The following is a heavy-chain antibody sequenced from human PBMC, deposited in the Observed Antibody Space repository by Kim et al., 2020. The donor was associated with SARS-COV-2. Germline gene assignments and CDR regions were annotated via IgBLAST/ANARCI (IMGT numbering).Heavy chain of an antibody. CDR3: ARDYRGRVAVAGTPWFDP. D-gene: IGHD6-19*01. CDR1: GFTFSSYA. Sequence: GGSLRLSCAASGFTFSSYAMHWVRQAPGKGLEWVAVISYDGSNKYYVDSVKGRFTISRDNSKNTLYLQMNSLRAEDTAVYYCARDYRGRVAVAGTPWFDPWGQGTLVTVSS. J-gene: IGHJ5*02. V-gene: IGHV3-30*04. CDR2: ISYDGSNK.